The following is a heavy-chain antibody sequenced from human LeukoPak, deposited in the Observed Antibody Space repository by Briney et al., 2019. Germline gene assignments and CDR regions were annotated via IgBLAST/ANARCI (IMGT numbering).Heavy chain of an antibody. Sequence: PGGSLRLSCAASGFTFSSYAMSWVRQAPGKGLEWVSAISGSGGSTYYADSVKGRFTISRDNSKNTLYLQMNSLRAEDTAVYYCAKGVHRLVPAAICAFDIWGQGTMVTVSS. J-gene: IGHJ3*02. V-gene: IGHV3-23*01. CDR1: GFTFSSYA. CDR3: AKGVHRLVPAAICAFDI. D-gene: IGHD2-2*01. CDR2: ISGSGGST.